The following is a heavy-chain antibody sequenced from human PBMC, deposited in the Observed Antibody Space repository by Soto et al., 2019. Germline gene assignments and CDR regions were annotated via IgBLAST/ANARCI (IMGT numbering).Heavy chain of an antibody. CDR3: AKDFGGGPMEYYYYGMDV. CDR1: GFTFSSYG. Sequence: GGSLRLSCAASGFTFSSYGMHWVRQAPGKGLEWVAVISYDGSNKYYADSVKGRFTISRDNSKNTLYLQMNSLRAEDTAVYYCAKDFGGGPMEYYYYGMDVWGQGTTVTVSS. CDR2: ISYDGSNK. V-gene: IGHV3-30*18. J-gene: IGHJ6*02. D-gene: IGHD3-16*01.